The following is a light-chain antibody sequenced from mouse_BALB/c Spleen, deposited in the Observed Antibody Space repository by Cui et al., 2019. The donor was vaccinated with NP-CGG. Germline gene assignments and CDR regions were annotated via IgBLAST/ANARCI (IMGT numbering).Light chain of an antibody. J-gene: IGLJ1*01. CDR1: TGTVTTSNY. CDR2: GTN. CDR3: ALWYSNHWV. Sequence: QAVVTQESALTTSPGETVTLTCRSSTGTVTTSNYANWVQEKPDYLFTGLIGGTNNRAPGVPARFSGSLIGDKAALTITGAQTEDEAIYFCALWYSNHWVFGGGTKLIVL. V-gene: IGLV1*01.